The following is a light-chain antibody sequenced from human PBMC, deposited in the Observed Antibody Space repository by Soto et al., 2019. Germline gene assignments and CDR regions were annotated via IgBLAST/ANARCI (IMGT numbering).Light chain of an antibody. Sequence: EIVSTQSPATLSLSPGERSTLSCRASQSVSSYLAWYQQEPGQAPXXLXXDASNRATGIPARFSGSGSGTDFTLTISSLEPEEFAGYYCQQRSNWPPALTFGGGTKVDIK. CDR1: QSVSSY. CDR3: QQRSNWPPALT. V-gene: IGKV3-11*01. CDR2: DAS. J-gene: IGKJ4*01.